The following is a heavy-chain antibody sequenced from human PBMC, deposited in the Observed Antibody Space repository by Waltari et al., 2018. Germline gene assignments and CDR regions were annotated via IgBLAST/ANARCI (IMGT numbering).Heavy chain of an antibody. CDR3: ARGENDYVWGSYRPIDY. Sequence: QVQLQESGPGLVKPSQTLSLTCTVSGGSISSGGYYWSWIRQHPGKGLEWIGYIYHSGSTYYNPSLKSRVTISVDRSKNQFSLKLSSVTAADTAVYYCARGENDYVWGSYRPIDYWGQGTLVTVSS. V-gene: IGHV4-31*03. CDR2: IYHSGST. CDR1: GGSISSGGYY. D-gene: IGHD3-16*02. J-gene: IGHJ4*02.